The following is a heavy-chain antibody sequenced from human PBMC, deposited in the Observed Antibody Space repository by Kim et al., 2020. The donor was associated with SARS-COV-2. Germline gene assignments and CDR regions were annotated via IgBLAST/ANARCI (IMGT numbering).Heavy chain of an antibody. D-gene: IGHD6-13*01. CDR2: IYSGGST. CDR3: ARARAYSSSWYDY. J-gene: IGHJ4*02. V-gene: IGHV3-53*01. Sequence: GGSLRLSCAASGFTVSSNYMSWVRQAPGKGLEWVSVIYSGGSTYYADSVKGRFTISRDNSKNTLYLQMNSLRAEDTAVYYCARARAYSSSWYDYWGQGTLVTVSS. CDR1: GFTVSSNY.